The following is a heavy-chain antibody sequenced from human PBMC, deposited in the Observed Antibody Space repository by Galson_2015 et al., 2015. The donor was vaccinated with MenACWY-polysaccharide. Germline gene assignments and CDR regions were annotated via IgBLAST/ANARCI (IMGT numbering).Heavy chain of an antibody. D-gene: IGHD1-7*01. J-gene: IGHJ5*02. CDR2: MNPNSGNT. CDR1: GYTFTSYD. CDR3: ARGSVETGTTGSLGFDP. V-gene: IGHV1-8*01. Sequence: SVKVSCKASGYTFTSYDINWVRQATGQGLEWMGWMNPNSGNTGYAQKFQGRVTMTRNTSISTAYMELSSLRSEDTAVYYCARGSVETGTTGSLGFDPWGQGTLVTVSS.